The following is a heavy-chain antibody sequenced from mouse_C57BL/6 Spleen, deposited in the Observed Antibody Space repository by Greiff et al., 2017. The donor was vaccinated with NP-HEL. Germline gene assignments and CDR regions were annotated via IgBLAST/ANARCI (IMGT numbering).Heavy chain of an antibody. D-gene: IGHD1-2*01. CDR2: IDPSDSYT. CDR3: ARHGLDY. Sequence: QVQLQQPGAELVRPGTSVKLSCKASGYTFTSYWMHWVKQRPGQGLEWIGVIDPSDSYTNYNQKFKGKATLTVDTSSSTAYMQLSSLTSEDSAVYYCARHGLDYWGQGTTLTVSS. V-gene: IGHV1-59*01. J-gene: IGHJ2*01. CDR1: GYTFTSYW.